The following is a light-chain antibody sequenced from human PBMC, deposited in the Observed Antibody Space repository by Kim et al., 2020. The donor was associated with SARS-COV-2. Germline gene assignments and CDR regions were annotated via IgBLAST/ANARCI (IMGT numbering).Light chain of an antibody. J-gene: IGKJ5*01. V-gene: IGKV1-33*01. CDR2: DAS. CDR1: QDISNY. Sequence: SASVGDRVTISCQASQDISNYLNWYQQKPGKAPKLLIYDASNLETGVPSRFSGSGSETDFTFTISSLQPEDIASYYCQQYDNLPSFGQGTRLEIK. CDR3: QQYDNLPS.